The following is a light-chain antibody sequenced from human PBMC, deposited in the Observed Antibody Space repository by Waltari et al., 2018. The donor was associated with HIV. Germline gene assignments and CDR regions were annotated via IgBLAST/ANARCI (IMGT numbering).Light chain of an antibody. CDR3: QQYGTSLFT. J-gene: IGKJ3*01. CDR1: QSVSRNY. Sequence: EIVLTQSPGTLSVSPGERVTLSYRASQSVSRNYLAWYQQKPGQAPRLLIYGASYRATDIPDRFSGSGSGTDFTLTISRLEPEDFAVYYCQQYGTSLFTFGPGTKVDIK. V-gene: IGKV3-20*01. CDR2: GAS.